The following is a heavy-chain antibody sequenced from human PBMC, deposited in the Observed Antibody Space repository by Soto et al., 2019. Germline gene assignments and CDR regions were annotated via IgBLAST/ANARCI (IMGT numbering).Heavy chain of an antibody. J-gene: IGHJ4*02. V-gene: IGHV1-8*01. D-gene: IGHD2-15*01. Sequence: ASVKVSCKASGYTFTSYDINWVRQATGQGLEWMGWMNPNSGNTGYAQKFQGRVTMTRNTSISTAYMELRSLRSDDTAVYYCATNVGYCSGGSCYYLDYWGQGTLVTVSS. CDR3: ATNVGYCSGGSCYYLDY. CDR1: GYTFTSYD. CDR2: MNPNSGNT.